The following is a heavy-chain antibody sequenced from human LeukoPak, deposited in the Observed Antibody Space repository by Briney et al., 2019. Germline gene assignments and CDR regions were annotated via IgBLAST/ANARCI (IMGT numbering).Heavy chain of an antibody. CDR2: INPNSGGT. CDR3: ARTKPPCTSCLLLDY. V-gene: IGHV1-2*02. D-gene: IGHD2-2*01. Sequence: ASVKVSCXASGYTFNGYYIHWLRQALGQGLEWMGWINPNSGGTNYAPKFQGLVTMSSDTSITTAHMELNRLISDDTAVYYCARTKPPCTSCLLLDYWGQGTLVTVSS. CDR1: GYTFNGYY. J-gene: IGHJ4*02.